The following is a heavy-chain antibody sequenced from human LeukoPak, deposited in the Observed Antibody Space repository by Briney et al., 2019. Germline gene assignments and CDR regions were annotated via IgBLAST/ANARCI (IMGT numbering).Heavy chain of an antibody. D-gene: IGHD3-22*01. CDR1: GFTFSDYY. CDR2: ISSGGRTI. J-gene: IGHJ4*02. CDR3: ARASYSYDINGWVPFDY. V-gene: IGHV3-11*01. Sequence: GGSLRPSCAASGFTFSDYYMSWIRQAPGKGLEWVSYISSGGRTIYYADSVKGRFTMSRDNTKNSLYLQMNSLRAEDTAVYYCARASYSYDINGWVPFDYWGQGTLVTVSS.